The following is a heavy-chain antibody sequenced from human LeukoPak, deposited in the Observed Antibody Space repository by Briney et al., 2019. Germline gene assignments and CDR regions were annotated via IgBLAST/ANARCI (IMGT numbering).Heavy chain of an antibody. V-gene: IGHV4-34*01. Sequence: SETLSLTCSVYGGSFSGYYWSWIRQPPGKGLECIGKINHSGSTNYNPSLKSRVTISVDTSKNQFSLKLSSVTAADTAVYYCARGGAGLRYFDWLSSWFDPWGQGTLVTVSS. CDR1: GGSFSGYY. D-gene: IGHD3-9*01. CDR2: INHSGST. CDR3: ARGGAGLRYFDWLSSWFDP. J-gene: IGHJ5*02.